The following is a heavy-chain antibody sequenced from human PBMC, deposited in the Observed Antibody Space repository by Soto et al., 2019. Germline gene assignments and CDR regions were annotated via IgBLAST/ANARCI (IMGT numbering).Heavy chain of an antibody. V-gene: IGHV1-18*04. D-gene: IGHD7-27*01. J-gene: IGHJ6*02. CDR3: ARGLGTNGLDV. Sequence: QVQLLQSGAEVKKPGASVKVSCKASGYKFTTYGITWVRQAPGQGLEWLGGIGTYNGNTDYAQNLQDRVTMTTETSTSTAYLEVRSLTSDDTAVYFCARGLGTNGLDVWGQGTTVTVSS. CDR1: GYKFTTYG. CDR2: IGTYNGNT.